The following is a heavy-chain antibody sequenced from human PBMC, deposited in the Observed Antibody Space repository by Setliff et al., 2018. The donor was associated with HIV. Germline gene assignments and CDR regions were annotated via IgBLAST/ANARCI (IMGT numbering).Heavy chain of an antibody. Sequence: GGSLRLSCAASGFTFSTYAMSWVRQAPGKGLEWVSAITSTAGTTYYSDSVKGRFTISRDNSKNSLYPQMNSLRAEDTAVYYCARGIAAAGTGYYYMDVWGKGTTVTVSS. CDR3: ARGIAAAGTGYYYMDV. D-gene: IGHD6-13*01. CDR2: ITSTAGTT. J-gene: IGHJ6*03. V-gene: IGHV3-23*01. CDR1: GFTFSTYA.